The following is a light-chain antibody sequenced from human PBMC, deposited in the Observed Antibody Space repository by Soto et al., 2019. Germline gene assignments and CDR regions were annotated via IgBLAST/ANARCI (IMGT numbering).Light chain of an antibody. Sequence: ETVMTQSPATLSVSPGERATLSCRASHTVRSNLAWYQQKPGQAPRLLIYGASTRATGIPARFSGSGSGTEFTLTISSLQSEDFAVYYCQQYNNWPMYTFGQGTKLEIK. CDR3: QQYNNWPMYT. J-gene: IGKJ2*01. V-gene: IGKV3-15*01. CDR2: GAS. CDR1: HTVRSN.